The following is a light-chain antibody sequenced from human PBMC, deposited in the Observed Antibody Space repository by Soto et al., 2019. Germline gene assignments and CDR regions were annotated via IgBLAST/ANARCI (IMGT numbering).Light chain of an antibody. CDR2: GAS. J-gene: IGKJ1*01. V-gene: IGKV3-20*01. CDR3: QQYGSSPRT. Sequence: EIVLTQSPGTLSLSPGERATLACRASQSVSSYSLSWYQQKPGQAPRLLIYGASARDTGIPDRFSGSGSGADFTLTINRLEPEDFAVYYCQQYGSSPRTFGQGNTGEIK. CDR1: QSVSSYS.